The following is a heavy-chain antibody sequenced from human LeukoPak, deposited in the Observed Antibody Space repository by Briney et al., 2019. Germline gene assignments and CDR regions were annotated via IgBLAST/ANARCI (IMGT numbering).Heavy chain of an antibody. J-gene: IGHJ3*02. D-gene: IGHD6-19*01. CDR2: IKQDGSEK. CDR3: ARDIAVAEGVAFDI. Sequence: GGSLRLSCAASGFTFSSYWMSWVRQAPGKGLEWVANIKQDGSEKYYADSVKGRFTISRDNAMNSLYLQMNSLRAEDTAVYYCARDIAVAEGVAFDIWGQGTMVTVSS. CDR1: GFTFSSYW. V-gene: IGHV3-7*01.